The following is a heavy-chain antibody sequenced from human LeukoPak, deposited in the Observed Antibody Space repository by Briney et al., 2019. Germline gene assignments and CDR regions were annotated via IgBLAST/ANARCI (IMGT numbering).Heavy chain of an antibody. V-gene: IGHV4-39*01. J-gene: IGHJ4*02. D-gene: IGHD7-27*01. CDR3: ARQNTWGFFDY. CDR2: IYYSGST. CDR1: GGSISSSSYY. Sequence: PSETLSLTCTVSGGSISSSSYYWGWIRQPPGKGLEWIGSIYYSGSTYYNPSLKSRVTISVDTSKNQFSLKLTSVTAADTAVYYCARQNTWGFFDYWGQGTLVTVSS.